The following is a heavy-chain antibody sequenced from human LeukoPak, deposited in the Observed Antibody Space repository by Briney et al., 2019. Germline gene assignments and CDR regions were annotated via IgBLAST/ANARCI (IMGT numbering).Heavy chain of an antibody. CDR1: GYTFTSYG. V-gene: IGHV1-18*01. CDR2: ISAYNGNT. D-gene: IGHD3-10*01. Sequence: GASVKVSCKASGYTFTSYGISWVRQAPGQGLEWMGWISAYNGNTNYAQKLQGRVTMTRDMSTSTVYMELSSLRSEDTAVYYCASLWFGDPLAHFDYWGQGTLVTVSS. J-gene: IGHJ4*02. CDR3: ASLWFGDPLAHFDY.